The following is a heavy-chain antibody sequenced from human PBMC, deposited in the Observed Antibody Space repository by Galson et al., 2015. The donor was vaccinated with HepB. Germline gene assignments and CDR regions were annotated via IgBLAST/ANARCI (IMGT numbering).Heavy chain of an antibody. V-gene: IGHV7-4-1*02. CDR2: INTNTGNP. Sequence: SVKVSCKASGYTFTSYAMNWVRQAPGQGLEWMGWINTNTGNPTYAQGFTGRFVFSLDTSVSTAYLQISSLKAEDTAVYYCARADIVVVPAANPGYCSGGSCYYYYYGMDVWGQGTTVTVSS. D-gene: IGHD2-15*01. J-gene: IGHJ6*02. CDR1: GYTFTSYA. CDR3: ARADIVVVPAANPGYCSGGSCYYYYYGMDV.